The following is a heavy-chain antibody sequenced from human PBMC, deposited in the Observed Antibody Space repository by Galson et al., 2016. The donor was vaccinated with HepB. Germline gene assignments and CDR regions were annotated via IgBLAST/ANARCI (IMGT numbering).Heavy chain of an antibody. CDR3: AAHPFGYFVLEN. D-gene: IGHD2-2*03. V-gene: IGHV3-48*01. Sequence: SLRLSCAASGFSFRDFSINWVRQAPGKGLEWISYISSSSQTKYYADSVKGRFTIYRDNDKNSLYLQMDSLRAEDTAVYYCAAHPFGYFVLENWGRGTLVTVSS. CDR2: ISSSSQTK. J-gene: IGHJ4*02. CDR1: GFSFRDFS.